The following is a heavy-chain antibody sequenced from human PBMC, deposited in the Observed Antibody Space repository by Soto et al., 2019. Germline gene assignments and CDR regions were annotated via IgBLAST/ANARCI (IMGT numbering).Heavy chain of an antibody. V-gene: IGHV1-3*04. CDR3: TRDSTAGAIFATPYNNDMDF. CDR2: INTGNGNT. Sequence: ASVKVSCKASGYTFTTYAMHWVRQAPGQRLEWMGWINTGNGNTKYSQKFQGRVTITRDTSATSASTVYMEVSRLRSEDTAIYYCTRDSTAGAIFATPYNNDMDFMDQGTTVTAS. CDR1: GYTFTTYA. D-gene: IGHD3-3*01. J-gene: IGHJ6*02.